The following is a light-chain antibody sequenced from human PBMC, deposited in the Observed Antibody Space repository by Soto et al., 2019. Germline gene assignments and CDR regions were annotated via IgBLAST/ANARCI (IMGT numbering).Light chain of an antibody. J-gene: IGKJ4*01. CDR3: QQSSISPLT. V-gene: IGKV3-20*01. Sequence: PGERATLSCRASQSVPKDYLVWYQHKPGQAPRLLIHGASSRATGIPDRFSGSGSGTDFTLTICRLEPEDFAVYYCQQSSISPLTFGGGTKVEIK. CDR2: GAS. CDR1: QSVPKDY.